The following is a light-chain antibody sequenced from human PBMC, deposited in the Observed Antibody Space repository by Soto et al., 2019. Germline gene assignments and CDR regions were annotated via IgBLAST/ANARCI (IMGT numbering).Light chain of an antibody. CDR3: QQYGSSLAIT. J-gene: IGKJ5*01. CDR2: GAS. V-gene: IGKV3-20*01. Sequence: EIVVTQPPPTLPFSPGERATLSCRPSQSVSSSYLAWYQQKPGQAPRLLIYGASSRATGIPDRFSGSGSGTDFTLTISRLEPEDFAVYYCQQYGSSLAITFGQGTRLEIK. CDR1: QSVSSSY.